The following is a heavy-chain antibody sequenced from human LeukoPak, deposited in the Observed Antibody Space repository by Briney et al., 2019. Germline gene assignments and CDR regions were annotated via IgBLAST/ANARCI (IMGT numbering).Heavy chain of an antibody. D-gene: IGHD1-26*01. CDR2: IYHSGST. V-gene: IGHV4-38-2*02. J-gene: IGHJ4*02. Sequence: SETLSLTCTVSGYSISSGSYWGWIRQPPGKRLEWIGSIYHSGSTYYNPSLGSRVTISVDTSKNQFSLKLNSVTAADTALYYCARTGSGTYYSFDYWGQGTLVTVSS. CDR3: ARTGSGTYYSFDY. CDR1: GYSISSGSY.